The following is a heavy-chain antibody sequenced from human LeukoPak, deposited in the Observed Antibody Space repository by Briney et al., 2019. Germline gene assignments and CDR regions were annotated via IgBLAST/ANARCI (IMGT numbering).Heavy chain of an antibody. CDR3: ARERYESASYYKAYFDN. J-gene: IGHJ4*02. CDR2: IYSSGST. V-gene: IGHV4-4*07. CDR1: GGSISSYY. D-gene: IGHD3-10*01. Sequence: SETLSLTCTVSGGSISSYYWIWLRQPAGKGLEWIGRIYSSGSTNYNPSLRSRGTMAVDASKNQFSLKLRSVTAADTASYYCARERYESASYYKAYFDNWGQGTLVTVSS.